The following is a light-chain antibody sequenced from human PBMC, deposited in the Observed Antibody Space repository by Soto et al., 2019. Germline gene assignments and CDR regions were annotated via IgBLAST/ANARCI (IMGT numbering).Light chain of an antibody. CDR2: AAS. CDR3: QQSYSTPPT. CDR1: QSISSY. Sequence: DIQMTQSPSSLSSSVGDRVTITCRASQSISSYLKSYQQKPGKAPTLLIYAASSLHSGVTSRFSGSGSWTDFTITISSLQSEDFATYYCQQSYSTPPTFGQGTRLEIK. J-gene: IGKJ5*01. V-gene: IGKV1-39*01.